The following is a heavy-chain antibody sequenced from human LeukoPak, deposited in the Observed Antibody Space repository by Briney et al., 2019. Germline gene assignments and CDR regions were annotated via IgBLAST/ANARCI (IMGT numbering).Heavy chain of an antibody. D-gene: IGHD6-19*01. Sequence: LGESLKISCKVSGYIFTSYWIVLVRQMPGKGLEWMGRIDPSDSYTNYSPSFQGHVTISADKSISTAYLQWSSLKASDTAMYYCARRVAVAGYYFDYWGQGTLVTVSS. J-gene: IGHJ4*02. CDR3: ARRVAVAGYYFDY. CDR2: IDPSDSYT. V-gene: IGHV5-10-1*01. CDR1: GYIFTSYW.